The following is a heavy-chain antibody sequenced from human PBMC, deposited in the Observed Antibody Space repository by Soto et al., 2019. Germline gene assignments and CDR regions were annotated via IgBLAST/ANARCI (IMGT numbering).Heavy chain of an antibody. CDR1: GGTSNNYV. CDR2: IIPFRGTT. D-gene: IGHD3-3*01. J-gene: IGHJ6*02. V-gene: IGHV1-69*13. Sequence: ASVKVSCKASGGTSNNYVINWARQAPGQGLEWMGGIIPFRGTTNYAQKFQGRVTITADESTSTAYMELSSLRSEDTAVYYCAGAPGPSFLGVVAPSGMDVGGQGTTVPVPS. CDR3: AGAPGPSFLGVVAPSGMDV.